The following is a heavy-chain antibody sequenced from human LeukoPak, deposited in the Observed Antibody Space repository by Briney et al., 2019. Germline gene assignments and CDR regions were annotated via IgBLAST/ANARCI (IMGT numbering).Heavy chain of an antibody. CDR3: ARKKYYYDSGDAGWFDP. CDR2: IKQDGSEK. V-gene: IGHV3-7*04. Sequence: GGSLRLSCAASGFTFSSYWMSWVRQAPGKGLEWVANIKQDGSEKYYVDSVKGRFTISRDNAKNSLYLQMNSLRAEDTAVYYCARKKYYYDSGDAGWFDPWGQGTLVTVSS. CDR1: GFTFSSYW. D-gene: IGHD3-22*01. J-gene: IGHJ5*02.